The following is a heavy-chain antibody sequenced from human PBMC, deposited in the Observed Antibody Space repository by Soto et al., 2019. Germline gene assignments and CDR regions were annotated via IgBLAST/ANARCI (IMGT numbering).Heavy chain of an antibody. CDR3: ARAGYGDYVDYYYGMDV. Sequence: QVQLVESGGGVVQPGKSLRLSCAASGFTFSSYAMHWVRQAPGKGLEWVAVISYDGSNKYYADSVKGRFTISRDNSKNTLYLQMNSLRAEDTAVYYCARAGYGDYVDYYYGMDVWGQGTTVTVSS. CDR1: GFTFSSYA. CDR2: ISYDGSNK. V-gene: IGHV3-30-3*01. D-gene: IGHD4-17*01. J-gene: IGHJ6*02.